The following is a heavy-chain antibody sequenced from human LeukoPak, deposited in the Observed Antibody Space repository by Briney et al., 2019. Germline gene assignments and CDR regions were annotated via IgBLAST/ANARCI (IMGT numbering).Heavy chain of an antibody. J-gene: IGHJ1*01. D-gene: IGHD4-23*01. CDR3: ARDLHGGNSGLGY. Sequence: SETLSLTCTVSGGSISSYYWSWIRQPPGKGLEWIGYIHYSGFSNYNPSLKSRVTISVDTSKNQFSLKLSFVTAADTAVYYCARDLHGGNSGLGYWGQGTLVTVSS. V-gene: IGHV4-59*01. CDR1: GGSISSYY. CDR2: IHYSGFS.